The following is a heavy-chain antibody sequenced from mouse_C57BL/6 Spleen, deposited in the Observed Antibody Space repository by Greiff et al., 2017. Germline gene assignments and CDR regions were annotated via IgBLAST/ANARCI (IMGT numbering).Heavy chain of an antibody. J-gene: IGHJ4*01. D-gene: IGHD2-4*01. CDR3: AREIYDYALYAMDY. Sequence: QVQLKESGAELVRPGTSVKMSCKASGYTFTNYWIGWAKQRPGHGLEWIGDIYPGGGYTNYNEKFKGKATLTADKSSSTAYMQFSSLTSEDSAIYYCAREIYDYALYAMDYWGQGTSVTVSS. CDR1: GYTFTNYW. V-gene: IGHV1-63*01. CDR2: IYPGGGYT.